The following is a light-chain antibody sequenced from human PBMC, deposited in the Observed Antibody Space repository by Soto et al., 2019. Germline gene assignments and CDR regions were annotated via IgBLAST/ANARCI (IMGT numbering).Light chain of an antibody. V-gene: IGLV2-8*01. J-gene: IGLJ2*01. CDR3: SSFAGSPVV. Sequence: QSALTQPPSASGSPGQSVTITCSGTSCDVGEENYVSWYQQHPGKVPKLILYEVSKRPSGVPDRFSGSRSGNTASLTVSGVQAEDEADYYCSSFAGSPVVFGGGTKLTVL. CDR2: EVS. CDR1: SCDVGEENY.